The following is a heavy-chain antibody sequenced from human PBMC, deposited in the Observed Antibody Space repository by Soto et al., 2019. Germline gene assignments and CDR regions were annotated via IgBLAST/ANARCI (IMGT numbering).Heavy chain of an antibody. CDR3: AKDHGTYGPNWIDS. J-gene: IGHJ5*01. D-gene: IGHD3-10*01. CDR1: GDTFSSYA. CDR2: IIAIFDTA. Sequence: SVKVSCKASGDTFSSYAISWVRQAPGQGLEWMGGIIAIFDTANYAQKFQGQFTISRDNSKSTLYLQMNSLRAEDTAVYYCAKDHGTYGPNWIDSWGQGTLVTVSS. V-gene: IGHV1-69*05.